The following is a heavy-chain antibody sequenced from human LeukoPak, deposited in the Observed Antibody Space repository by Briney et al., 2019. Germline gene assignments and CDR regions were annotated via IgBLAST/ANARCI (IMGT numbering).Heavy chain of an antibody. D-gene: IGHD3/OR15-3a*01. J-gene: IGHJ4*02. CDR1: GFIFSSYW. V-gene: IGHV3-74*01. Sequence: GGSLRLSCAASGFIFSSYWMHWVRQAPGKGLVWVSRIKSDGSSTSYADSVTGRVTISRDNAKNTLYLQLNSLRAEDTAVYYCARASGLDLDYWGQGTLVTVSS. CDR2: IKSDGSST. CDR3: ARASGLDLDY.